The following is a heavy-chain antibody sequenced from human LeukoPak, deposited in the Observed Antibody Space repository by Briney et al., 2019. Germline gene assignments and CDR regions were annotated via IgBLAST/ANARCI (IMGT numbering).Heavy chain of an antibody. CDR2: VNHSGTT. CDR1: SASITSSNY. CDR3: ARAPYYYGSGSYYNSLYFDY. D-gene: IGHD3-10*01. J-gene: IGHJ4*02. Sequence: PSETLSLTCAVSSASITSSNYWSWVRQPPGKGLEWIGEVNHSGTTNYNPSLRSRVTISVDTSKNQFSLKLSSVTAADTAVYYCARAPYYYGSGSYYNSLYFDYWGQGTLVTVSS. V-gene: IGHV4-4*02.